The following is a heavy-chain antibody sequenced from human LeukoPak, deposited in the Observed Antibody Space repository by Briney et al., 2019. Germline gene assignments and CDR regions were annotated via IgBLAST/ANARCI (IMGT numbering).Heavy chain of an antibody. D-gene: IGHD3-10*01. CDR3: ARDSPYYYGSH. CDR1: GFTFSSYW. CDR2: IKQDGSEK. V-gene: IGHV3-7*01. J-gene: IGHJ4*02. Sequence: PGGSLRLSCVASGFTFSSYWMTWVRQAPGKGLEWVANIKQDGSEKYYVDSVKGRFTISRDNAKNSLYLQMNSLRAEDTAVYYCARDSPYYYGSHWGQGTLVTVSS.